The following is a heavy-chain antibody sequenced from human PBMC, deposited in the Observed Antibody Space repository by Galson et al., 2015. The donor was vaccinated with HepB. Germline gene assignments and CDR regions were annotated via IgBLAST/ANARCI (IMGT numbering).Heavy chain of an antibody. CDR1: GFRFYSYS. Sequence: SLRLSCAASGFRFYSYSMNWVRQTPGKGLEWVSYISSSRSIINYADSVKGRLTISRDNAKNSLYLRINSLRAEDTAVYYCARASDLDYWGQGTLVTVSS. D-gene: IGHD2-2*01. V-gene: IGHV3-48*01. J-gene: IGHJ4*02. CDR2: ISSSRSII. CDR3: ARASDLDY.